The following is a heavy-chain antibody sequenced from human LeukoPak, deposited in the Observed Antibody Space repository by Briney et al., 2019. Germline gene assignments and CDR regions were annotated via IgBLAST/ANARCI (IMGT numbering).Heavy chain of an antibody. Sequence: GGTLRLSCAASGFTFSSYGMSWVRQAPGKGLEWVANIKQDGSEKYYVDSVKGRFTISRDNAKNSLYLQMNSLRAEDTAVYYCAREGAPSGYDYHYWGQGTLVTVSS. CDR3: AREGAPSGYDYHY. CDR1: GFTFSSYG. CDR2: IKQDGSEK. D-gene: IGHD5-12*01. J-gene: IGHJ4*02. V-gene: IGHV3-7*01.